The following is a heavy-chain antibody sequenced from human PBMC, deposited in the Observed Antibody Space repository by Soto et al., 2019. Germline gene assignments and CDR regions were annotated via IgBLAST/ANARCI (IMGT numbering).Heavy chain of an antibody. Sequence: EVQLVESGGGLVQPGGSLRLSCAASGFTFSSYTMNWVRQAPGKGLEWISYISSSSSTIYYADSVKGRFTISRDNAKNSLYLQMNSLRAEDTAVYYWARDAWEVATYYYYGLDVWCQGTTVTVSS. CDR2: ISSSSSTI. J-gene: IGHJ6*02. D-gene: IGHD1-26*01. V-gene: IGHV3-48*01. CDR3: ARDAWEVATYYYYGLDV. CDR1: GFTFSSYT.